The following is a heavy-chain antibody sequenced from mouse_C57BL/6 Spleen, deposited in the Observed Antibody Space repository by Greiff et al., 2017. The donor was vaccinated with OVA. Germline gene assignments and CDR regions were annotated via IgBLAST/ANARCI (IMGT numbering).Heavy chain of an antibody. D-gene: IGHD1-1*01. Sequence: QVQLQQPGAELVKPGDSVKLSCKASGYTFTSYWMHWVKQRPGQGLEWIGMIHPNSGSTNYNEKFKSKATLTVDKSSSTAYMQLSSLTSEDSAVYYCARTPLYYYGSSYWYFDVWGTGTTVTVSS. J-gene: IGHJ1*03. CDR3: ARTPLYYYGSSYWYFDV. V-gene: IGHV1-64*01. CDR2: IHPNSGST. CDR1: GYTFTSYW.